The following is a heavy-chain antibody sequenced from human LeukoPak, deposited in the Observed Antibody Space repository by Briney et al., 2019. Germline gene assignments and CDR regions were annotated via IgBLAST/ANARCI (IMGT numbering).Heavy chain of an antibody. CDR2: IKQDGSEK. CDR1: GFTFSSYW. Sequence: PGGSLRLSCAASGFTFSSYWMSWVRQAPGKGLEWVANIKQDGSEKYYVDSVKGRFTISRDNAKNSLYLLMNSLRAEDTAVYYCARDKADYGDYYFDYWGQGTLVTVSS. J-gene: IGHJ4*02. V-gene: IGHV3-7*01. D-gene: IGHD4-17*01. CDR3: ARDKADYGDYYFDY.